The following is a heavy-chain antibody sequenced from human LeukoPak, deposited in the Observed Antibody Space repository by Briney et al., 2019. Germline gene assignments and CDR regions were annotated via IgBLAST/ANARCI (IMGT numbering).Heavy chain of an antibody. CDR1: GFTFSNYW. CDR2: IRQDGNEK. V-gene: IGHV3-7*03. CDR3: ARHYDILTGTFPYY. Sequence: GGSLRLSCAASGFTFSNYWMSWVRQAPGKGLEWVANIRQDGNEKYYVGSVRGRFTISRDNTKNSLYLQMNSLRAEDTAVYYCARHYDILTGTFPYYWGQGTLVTVSS. J-gene: IGHJ4*02. D-gene: IGHD3-9*01.